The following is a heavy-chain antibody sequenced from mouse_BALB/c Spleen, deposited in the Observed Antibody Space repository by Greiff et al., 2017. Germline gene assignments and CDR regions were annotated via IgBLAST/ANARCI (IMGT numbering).Heavy chain of an antibody. Sequence: VQLQQSGPGLVAPSHSLSISCTASGFSLTSYCVHWVRQPPGKGLEWLGVIWAGGSTNYNSALMSRLSINKDNSTSQVYLRMNSLQTDDTAMYYCAAPAGARYAMDYWGQGTSVTVSS. CDR2: IWAGGST. J-gene: IGHJ4*01. V-gene: IGHV2-9*02. D-gene: IGHD4-1*01. CDR1: GFSLTSYC. CDR3: AAPAGARYAMDY.